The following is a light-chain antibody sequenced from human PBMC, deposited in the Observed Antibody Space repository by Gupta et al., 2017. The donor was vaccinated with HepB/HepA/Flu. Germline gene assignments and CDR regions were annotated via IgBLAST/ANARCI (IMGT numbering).Light chain of an antibody. CDR3: IHGTDLMS. J-gene: IGKJ1*01. V-gene: IGKV2-30*01. CDR1: LSLVYSDGDNY. CDR2: KGF. Sequence: DGTLTQSPRSLPVTLGQPASISCRSNLSLVYSDGDNYMRWILQMPYLSPRRPIDKGFTLDFSDPHRFSGSGAGTDFTLIFSRGVAADVRTYYGIHGTDLMSFGEGTKVEIE.